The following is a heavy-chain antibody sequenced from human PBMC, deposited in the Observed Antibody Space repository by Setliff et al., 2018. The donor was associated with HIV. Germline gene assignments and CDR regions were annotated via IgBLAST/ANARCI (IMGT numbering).Heavy chain of an antibody. CDR2: INHSGST. CDR3: ARRDSSGYYLDFDY. V-gene: IGHV4-39*07. D-gene: IGHD3-22*01. J-gene: IGHJ4*02. Sequence: SETLSLTCTVSDGSITTDNYFWGWIRQPPGEGLEWIGEINHSGSTNYNPSLKSRVTTSVDTSKNQFSLKVSSVTAADTAVYYCARRDSSGYYLDFDYWGQGTLVTVSS. CDR1: DGSITTDNYF.